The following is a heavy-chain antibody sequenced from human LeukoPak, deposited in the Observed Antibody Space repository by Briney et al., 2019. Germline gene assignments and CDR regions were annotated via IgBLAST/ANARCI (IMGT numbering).Heavy chain of an antibody. J-gene: IGHJ6*02. CDR3: ARDLGLVRGVPSYYYYGMDV. D-gene: IGHD3-10*01. V-gene: IGHV4-59*01. CDR2: FYYSGSN. Sequence: SETLSLTCTVSGGFISSYYWSWIRQPPGKGLEWIGYFYYSGSNNYNTSLKSRVTISVDTSKNQFSLKLSSVTAADTAVYYCARDLGLVRGVPSYYYYGMDVWGQGTTVTVSS. CDR1: GGFISSYY.